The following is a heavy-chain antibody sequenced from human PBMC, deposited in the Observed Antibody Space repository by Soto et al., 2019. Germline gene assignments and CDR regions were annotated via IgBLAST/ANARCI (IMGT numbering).Heavy chain of an antibody. CDR2: ISNRGDT. D-gene: IGHD2-15*01. CDR3: AREPRYCRGGSCSITGDAYDI. V-gene: IGHV3-66*01. CDR1: GFIVSDTY. J-gene: IGHJ3*02. Sequence: VQLVESGGGLVQPGGSLRLSCTASGFIVSDTYVNWVRQAPGKGLEWVSVISNRGDTHYADSVRGRFSLSIDISDNSLHFQMNNLRVEDTAVYYCAREPRYCRGGSCSITGDAYDIWGQGTMVTVSS.